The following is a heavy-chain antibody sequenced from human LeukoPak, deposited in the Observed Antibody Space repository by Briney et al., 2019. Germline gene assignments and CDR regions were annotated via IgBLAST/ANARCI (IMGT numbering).Heavy chain of an antibody. CDR3: AKDHGAASGDFDY. V-gene: IGHV3-23*01. J-gene: IGHJ4*02. CDR1: GFTFTSYV. D-gene: IGHD6-13*01. CDR2: ISGSGDST. Sequence: GGSLRLSCAASGFTFTSYVMSWVRQAPGKGLEWVSTISGSGDSTYYADSVKGRFTISRDNSKNTVYLQMNSLTAEDTAVYYCAKDHGAASGDFDYWGQGTLVTVSS.